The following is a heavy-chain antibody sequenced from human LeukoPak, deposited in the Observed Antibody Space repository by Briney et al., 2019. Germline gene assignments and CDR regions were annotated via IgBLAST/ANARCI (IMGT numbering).Heavy chain of an antibody. D-gene: IGHD2-2*01. CDR1: GGSISSGSYY. CDR2: IYTSGST. J-gene: IGHJ2*01. Sequence: SETLSLTCTVSGGSISSGSYYWSWIRQPAGKGLEWIGRIYTSGSTNYNPSLKSRVTISVDTSKNQFSLKLSSVTAADTAVYYCARDGSVVPAVNWYFDLWGRGTLVTVSS. V-gene: IGHV4-61*02. CDR3: ARDGSVVPAVNWYFDL.